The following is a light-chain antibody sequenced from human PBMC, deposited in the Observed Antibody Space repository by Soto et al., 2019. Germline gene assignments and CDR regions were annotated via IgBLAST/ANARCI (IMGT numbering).Light chain of an antibody. Sequence: EMVLTQSPATLSLSPGESATLSCRASQNVGLNFAWYQQKSGQPPRLLIHTASSRATGIPARFSGSGSRTHFSLPIRSLEPEDIAVYYCQERGRWPRATFGGGTKVEMK. CDR3: QERGRWPRAT. CDR2: TAS. CDR1: QNVGLN. V-gene: IGKV3-11*01. J-gene: IGKJ4*01.